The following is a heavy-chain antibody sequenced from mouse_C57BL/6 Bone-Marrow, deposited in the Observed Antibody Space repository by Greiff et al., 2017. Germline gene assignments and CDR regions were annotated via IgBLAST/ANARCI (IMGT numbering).Heavy chain of an antibody. CDR1: GYTFTSYG. V-gene: IGHV1-81*01. CDR3: ARPPPWYFDV. Sequence: VQLQQSGAELARPGASVKLSCKASGYTFTSYGISWVKQRTGQGLEWIGEIYPRSGNTYYNEKFKGKATLTADKSSSTAYMGLRSLTSEDSAVSICARPPPWYFDVWGTGTTVTVSS. J-gene: IGHJ1*03. CDR2: IYPRSGNT.